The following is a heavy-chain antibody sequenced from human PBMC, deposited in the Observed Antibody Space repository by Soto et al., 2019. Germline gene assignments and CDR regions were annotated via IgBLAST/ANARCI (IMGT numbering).Heavy chain of an antibody. V-gene: IGHV4-31*03. CDR2: IYYSGST. Sequence: SETLSLTCTVSGGSISSGGYYWSWIRQHPGKGLEWIGYIYYSGSTYYNPSLKSRVTISVDTSKNQFSLKLSSVTAADTAVYYCARESSGWYRVFDYWGQGTLVTVSS. D-gene: IGHD6-19*01. CDR1: GGSISSGGYY. CDR3: ARESSGWYRVFDY. J-gene: IGHJ4*02.